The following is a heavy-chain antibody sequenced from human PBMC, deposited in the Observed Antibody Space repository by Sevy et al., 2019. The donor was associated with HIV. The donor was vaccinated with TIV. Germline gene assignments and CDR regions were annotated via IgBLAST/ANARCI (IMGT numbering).Heavy chain of an antibody. D-gene: IGHD1-26*01. J-gene: IGHJ6*03. Sequence: ETLSLTCTVSGGSISSYYWSWIRQSAGKGLEWIGRIYTSGSTNYNPSLKSRVTMSVDTSKNQFSLKLSSVTAADTAVYYCARAGSSGTYSNYYYFYMDVWGKGTTVTVSS. CDR1: GGSISSYY. V-gene: IGHV4-4*07. CDR2: IYTSGST. CDR3: ARAGSSGTYSNYYYFYMDV.